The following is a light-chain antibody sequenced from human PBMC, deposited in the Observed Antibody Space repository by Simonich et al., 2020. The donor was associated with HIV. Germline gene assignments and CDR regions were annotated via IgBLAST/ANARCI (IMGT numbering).Light chain of an antibody. V-gene: IGLV3-19*01. CDR2: GKN. J-gene: IGLJ2*01. CDR1: SLRSFS. CDR3: NSRDSSGNHVV. Sequence: SSDLTQDPAVSVALGQTVIITCQGDSLRSFSASWYQQKAGQAPLLVIYGKNSRPSGLPDRFSGSSSGNTASLTITGAQAEDEADYHCNSRDSSGNHVVFGGGTKLTVL.